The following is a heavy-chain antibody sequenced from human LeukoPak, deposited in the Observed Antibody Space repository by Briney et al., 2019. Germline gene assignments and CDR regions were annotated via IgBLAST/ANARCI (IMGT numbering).Heavy chain of an antibody. CDR2: INPNSGGT. D-gene: IGHD3-9*01. J-gene: IGHJ3*02. V-gene: IGHV1-2*02. CDR1: GYTFTGYY. CDR3: ARESGLRYFDWLMWAFDI. Sequence: ASVKVSCKASGYTFTGYYMHWVRQAPGQGLEWMGWINPNSGGTNYAQKFQGRVTMTRDTSVSTAYMELSRLRSDDTAVYYCARESGLRYFDWLMWAFDIWGQGTMVTVSS.